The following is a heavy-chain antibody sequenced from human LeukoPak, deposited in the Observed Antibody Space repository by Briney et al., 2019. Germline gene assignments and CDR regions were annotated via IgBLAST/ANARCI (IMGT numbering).Heavy chain of an antibody. J-gene: IGHJ6*03. CDR2: IYYSGST. Sequence: SETLSLTCTVSGGSISSYYWSWIRQPPGKGLEWIGYIYYSGSTNYNPSLKSRVTISVDTSKNQFSLKLSSVTAADTAVYYCARGVAVILPIYYYYYYMDVWGKGTTVTVSS. CDR3: ARGVAVILPIYYYYYYMDV. CDR1: GGSISSYY. V-gene: IGHV4-59*01. D-gene: IGHD2-15*01.